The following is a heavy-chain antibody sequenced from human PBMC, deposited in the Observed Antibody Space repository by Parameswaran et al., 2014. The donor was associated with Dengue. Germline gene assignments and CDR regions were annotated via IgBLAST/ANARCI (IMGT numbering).Heavy chain of an antibody. CDR2: IYYSGST. CDR3: ARGGDSSSWYSYYYYYGMDV. J-gene: IGHJ6*02. D-gene: IGHD6-13*01. Sequence: RWIRQPPGKGLEWIGYIYYSGSTNYNPSLKSRVTISVDTSKNQFSLKLSSVTAADTAVYYCARGGDSSSWYSYYYYYGMDVWGQGTTVTVSS. V-gene: IGHV4-59*01.